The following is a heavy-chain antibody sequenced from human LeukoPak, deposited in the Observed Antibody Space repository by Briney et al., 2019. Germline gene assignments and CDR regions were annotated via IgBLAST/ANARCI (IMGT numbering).Heavy chain of an antibody. J-gene: IGHJ4*02. D-gene: IGHD5-18*01. Sequence: SQTLSLTCIVSGASISSGGNYWNWIRQPPGKGLEWIGYVFQTGSTLYNPSLKSRVNISLDRAKNHFSLKLSSVTAADTAVYYCARGSGPDTAMVYFDYWGQGTLVTVSS. CDR1: GASISSGGNY. CDR2: VFQTGST. V-gene: IGHV4-30-2*01. CDR3: ARGSGPDTAMVYFDY.